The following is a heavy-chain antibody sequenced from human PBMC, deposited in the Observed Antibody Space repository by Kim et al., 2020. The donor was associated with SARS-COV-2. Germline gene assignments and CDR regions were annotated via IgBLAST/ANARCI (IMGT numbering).Heavy chain of an antibody. J-gene: IGHJ4*02. CDR2: IYYSAST. CDR1: GGSISSSSYY. D-gene: IGHD3-22*01. V-gene: IGHV4-39*01. CDR3: ARQMRYYYDTSGYDY. Sequence: SETLSLTCTVSGGSISSSSYYWGWIRQPPGKGLEWIGIIYYSASTYYNPSLKSRVTISVDTSKNQFSLKLSSVTAADTAVYYCARQMRYYYDTSGYDYWGQGTLVTVSS.